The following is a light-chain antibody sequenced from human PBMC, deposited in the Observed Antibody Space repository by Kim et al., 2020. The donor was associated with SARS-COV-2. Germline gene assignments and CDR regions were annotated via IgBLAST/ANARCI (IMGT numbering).Light chain of an antibody. CDR3: ATWDDSVNGRV. Sequence: GQRVTIPCSASSSNIGRTTVTWYHQFPGTAPKPRISNNNQRPSGVADRFSGSTSGTSASLAISGLHSEDEADYYCATWDDSVNGRVFGGGTKLTVL. J-gene: IGLJ3*02. CDR1: SSNIGRTT. V-gene: IGLV1-44*01. CDR2: NNN.